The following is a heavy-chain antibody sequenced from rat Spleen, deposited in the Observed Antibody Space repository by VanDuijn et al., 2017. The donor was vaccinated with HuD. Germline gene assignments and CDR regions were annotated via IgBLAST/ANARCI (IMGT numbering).Heavy chain of an antibody. J-gene: IGHJ1*01. CDR2: IWTDGHT. V-gene: IGHV2-32*01. CDR1: GFSLTSYH. Sequence: QVQLKESGPGLVQPSQTLSLTCTVSGFSLTSYHVTWVRQPPGKGLEWMGVIWTDGHTAYNSLLKSRLSISRDTSKSQVFFKMNSLQTDDTATYYCARDSTYPWGYFDFWGPGTMVTVSS. D-gene: IGHD1-9*01. CDR3: ARDSTYPWGYFDF.